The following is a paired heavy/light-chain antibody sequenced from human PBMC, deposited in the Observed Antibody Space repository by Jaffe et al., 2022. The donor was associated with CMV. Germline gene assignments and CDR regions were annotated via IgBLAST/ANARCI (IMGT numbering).Light chain of an antibody. CDR1: SSNIGNNY. CDR2: DNN. CDR3: GTWDSSLSPSYV. Sequence: QSVLTQPPSVSAAPGQKVTISCSGSSSNIGNNYVSWYQQLPGTAPKLLIYDNNKRPSGIPDRFSGSKSGTSATLGITGLQTGDEADYYCGTWDSSLSPSYVFGTGTKVTVL. V-gene: IGLV1-51*01. J-gene: IGLJ1*01.
Heavy chain of an antibody. D-gene: IGHD4-17*01. Sequence: QVQLVQSGAEVKKPGSSVKVSCKASGGTFSSYAISWVRQAPGQGLEWMGGIIPIFGTANYAQKFQGRVTITADESTSTAYMELSSLRSEDTAVYYCARVDGDYEYNYYYYYGMDVWGQGTTVTVSS. J-gene: IGHJ6*02. CDR2: IIPIFGTA. CDR1: GGTFSSYA. CDR3: ARVDGDYEYNYYYYYGMDV. V-gene: IGHV1-69*01.